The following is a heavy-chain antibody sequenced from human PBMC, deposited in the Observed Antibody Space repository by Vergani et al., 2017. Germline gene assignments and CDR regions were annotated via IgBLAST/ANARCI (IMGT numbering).Heavy chain of an antibody. Sequence: EVQVVESGGGLVQPGGSLRLSCAASGFIFSDHYMDWVRQAPGKGLEWVGRIRNKANDYTTQYAASVKCRFTISRDDSKSYLYLQMNSLQTEDTALYYCVRVKGPYWNDHLYDIWGQGTLVTVSS. CDR1: GFIFSDHY. D-gene: IGHD1-1*01. CDR3: VRVKGPYWNDHLYDI. CDR2: IRNKANDYTT. J-gene: IGHJ3*02. V-gene: IGHV3-72*01.